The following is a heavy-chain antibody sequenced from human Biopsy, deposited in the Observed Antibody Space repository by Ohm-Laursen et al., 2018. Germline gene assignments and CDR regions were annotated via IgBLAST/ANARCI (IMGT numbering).Heavy chain of an antibody. Sequence: EASVKVSCNVSGSTLTELSMHWVRQAPGRGLEWMGGFAPENGKTIYAQKFQGRVTMTEDTSTDTAYMELSSLRSEDTAVYYYAADINVWNVNYWGQGTQVTVSS. J-gene: IGHJ4*02. CDR1: GSTLTELS. CDR2: FAPENGKT. D-gene: IGHD1-1*01. CDR3: AADINVWNVNY. V-gene: IGHV1-24*01.